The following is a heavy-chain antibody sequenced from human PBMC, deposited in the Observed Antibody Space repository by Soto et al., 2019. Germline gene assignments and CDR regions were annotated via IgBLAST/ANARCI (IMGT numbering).Heavy chain of an antibody. Sequence: GESLKISCKGSGYSFTSYWIGWVRQMPGKGLEWMGIIYPGDSDTRYSPSFQGQVTISADKSISTAYLQWSSLKASDTAMYYCARHGSSWGLYYYYGMDVWGQGTTVTV. D-gene: IGHD6-13*01. CDR2: IYPGDSDT. CDR1: GYSFTSYW. CDR3: ARHGSSWGLYYYYGMDV. V-gene: IGHV5-51*01. J-gene: IGHJ6*02.